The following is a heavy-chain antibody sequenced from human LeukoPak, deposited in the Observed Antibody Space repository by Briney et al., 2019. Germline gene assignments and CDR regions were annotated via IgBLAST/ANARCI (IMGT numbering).Heavy chain of an antibody. CDR2: ISVSGNT. CDR1: GFTLSSYA. Sequence: GGSLRLSCAASGFTLSSYAMSWVRQGPGKGLEWASAISVSGNTYHADSVKGRFTISRDSYKNTLYLQMNSLRAEDAAVYYCAKAPVTTCSGAYCYPFDYWGQGTLVTVSS. CDR3: AKAPVTTCSGAYCYPFDY. J-gene: IGHJ4*02. D-gene: IGHD2-15*01. V-gene: IGHV3-23*01.